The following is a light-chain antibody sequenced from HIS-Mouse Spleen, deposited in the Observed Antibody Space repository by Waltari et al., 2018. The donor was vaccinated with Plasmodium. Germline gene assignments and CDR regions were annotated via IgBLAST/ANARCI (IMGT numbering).Light chain of an antibody. CDR3: QQSYSTWT. V-gene: IGKV1-39*01. CDR2: AAS. J-gene: IGKJ1*01. CDR1: QSISSY. Sequence: IQLTQSPSSLSPSVGDTVTITCRASQSISSYLNWYQQKPGKAPKLLIYAASSLQSGVPSRFSGSGSGTDFTLTISSLQPEDFATYYCQQSYSTWTFGQGTKVEIK.